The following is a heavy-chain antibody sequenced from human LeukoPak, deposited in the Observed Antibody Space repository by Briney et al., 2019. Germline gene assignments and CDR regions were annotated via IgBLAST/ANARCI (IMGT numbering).Heavy chain of an antibody. V-gene: IGHV3-23*01. J-gene: IGHJ4*02. CDR1: GFTFRSYV. CDR2: ITGSGDNT. D-gene: IGHD2-15*01. CDR3: AKGAMAMRYSHFDF. Sequence: GGSLRLSCAASGFTFRSYVMSWVRQAPGKGLEWVSAITGSGDNTYYADSVKGRFTISRDNSKNTLYLQMNSLRAEDTAVYYCAKGAMAMRYSHFDFWGRGTLVTVSS.